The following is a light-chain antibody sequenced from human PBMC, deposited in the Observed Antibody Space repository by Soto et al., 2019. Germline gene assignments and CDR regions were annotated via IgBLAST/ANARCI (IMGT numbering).Light chain of an antibody. CDR1: QSISSW. CDR2: KAS. V-gene: IGKV1-5*03. Sequence: DIQMTQSPSTLSASVGDRVTITCRASQSISSWLAWYQQKPGTAPKLLIYKASTLESGVPSRFSGSRSGTEFTLTVSRLQPDAFATYYCQQYNDSFPYTFGQGTKLEIK. CDR3: QQYNDSFPYT. J-gene: IGKJ2*01.